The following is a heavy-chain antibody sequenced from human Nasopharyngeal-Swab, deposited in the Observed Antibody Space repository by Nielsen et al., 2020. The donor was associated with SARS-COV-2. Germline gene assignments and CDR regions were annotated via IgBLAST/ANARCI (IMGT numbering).Heavy chain of an antibody. CDR1: GFTFSGYS. CDR3: AKGTYSGPPGGMDV. Sequence: GESLKISCAVSGFTFSGYSMHWVRQAPGKGLEYVSAISDTGDTTYYARSVKGRFAISRDNSKNTVYLQMNSLRAEDTAVYYCAKGTYSGPPGGMDVWGQGTTVTVSS. V-gene: IGHV3-64*01. D-gene: IGHD6-13*01. J-gene: IGHJ6*02. CDR2: ISDTGDTT.